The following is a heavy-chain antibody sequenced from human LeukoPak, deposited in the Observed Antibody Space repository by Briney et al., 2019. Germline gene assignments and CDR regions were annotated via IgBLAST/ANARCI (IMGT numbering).Heavy chain of an antibody. J-gene: IGHJ4*02. D-gene: IGHD5-24*01. CDR2: VSGSGGST. CDR3: AKGGDGYNYYFDY. V-gene: IGHV3-23*01. Sequence: PGGSLRLSCAASGFTFSSYTMSWVRQAPGKGLEWVSGVSGSGGSTHYADSVKGRFTISRDNSKNTLYLQMNGLRAEDTAVYNCAKGGDGYNYYFDYWGQETLVTVSS. CDR1: GFTFSSYT.